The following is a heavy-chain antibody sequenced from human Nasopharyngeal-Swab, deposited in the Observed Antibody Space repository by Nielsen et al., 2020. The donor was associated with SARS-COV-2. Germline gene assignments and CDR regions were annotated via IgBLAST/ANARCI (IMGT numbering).Heavy chain of an antibody. CDR1: GFTLSSYG. CDR2: IWYDGSNK. Sequence: GESPKISCAALGFTLSSYGLHRVRQAPGKGLEWVAVIWYDGSNKHYADSVKGRFTISRDNSKNTLYLQMNSLSAEDTAVYYCARDLFYIDYWGQGTLVTVSS. V-gene: IGHV3-33*01. D-gene: IGHD3-10*01. CDR3: ARDLFYIDY. J-gene: IGHJ4*02.